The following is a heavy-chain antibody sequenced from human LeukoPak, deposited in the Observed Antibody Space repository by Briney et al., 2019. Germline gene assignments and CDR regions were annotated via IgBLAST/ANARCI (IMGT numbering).Heavy chain of an antibody. CDR1: GYTFTIYA. Sequence: ASVTVSFTSSGYTFTIYAIHWVRQAPGQGLEWMGWITPSGGTNYPQKVQGRVAITWHTSITTAYMDLSRLTSDDTVVYYCARDRYGDGFAHLDYWGQGALVTVSS. V-gene: IGHV1-2*01. J-gene: IGHJ4*02. CDR2: ITPSGGT. CDR3: ARDRYGDGFAHLDY. D-gene: IGHD5-24*01.